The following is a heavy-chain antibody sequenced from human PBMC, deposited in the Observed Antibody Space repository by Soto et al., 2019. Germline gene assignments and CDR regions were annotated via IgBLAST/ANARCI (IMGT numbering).Heavy chain of an antibody. CDR2: MNPNSGNT. Sequence: GASVKVACKASGYTFTSYDINWVRQATGQGLEWTGWMNPNSGNTGYAQKFQGRVTMTRNTSISTAYMELSSLRSEDTAVYYCARGQEVARPYYGMDVWGQGTTVTVSS. CDR3: ARGQEVARPYYGMDV. J-gene: IGHJ6*02. CDR1: GYTFTSYD. V-gene: IGHV1-8*01. D-gene: IGHD5-12*01.